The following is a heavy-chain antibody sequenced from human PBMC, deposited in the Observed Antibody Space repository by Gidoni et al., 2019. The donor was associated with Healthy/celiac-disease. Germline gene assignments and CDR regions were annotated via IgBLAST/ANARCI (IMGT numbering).Heavy chain of an antibody. Sequence: EVQLVESGGGLIQPGGSLRLSCAASGFTVSSNYMSWVLQAPGKGLEWVSVIYSGGSTYYADSVKGRFTISRDNSKNTLYLQMNSLRAEDTAVYYCARVIAAARVDYWGQGTLVTVSS. D-gene: IGHD6-13*01. CDR2: IYSGGST. J-gene: IGHJ4*02. V-gene: IGHV3-53*01. CDR3: ARVIAAARVDY. CDR1: GFTVSSNY.